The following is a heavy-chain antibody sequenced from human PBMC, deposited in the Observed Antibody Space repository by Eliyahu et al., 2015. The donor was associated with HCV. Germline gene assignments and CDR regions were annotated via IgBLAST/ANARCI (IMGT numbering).Heavy chain of an antibody. CDR1: GGSFSGYY. CDR2: IHHSGST. CDR3: ARKGDLLDQFDY. Sequence: QVQLQQWGAGLLKPSETLSLTCAVYGGSFSGYYWSWIRQPPGKGLEGVGGIHHSGSTNYKPSLKSRVTISVDTSKNQFSLKLSSVTAADTAVYYCARKGDLLDQFDYWGQGTLVTVSS. V-gene: IGHV4-34*01. J-gene: IGHJ4*02. D-gene: IGHD2-2*02.